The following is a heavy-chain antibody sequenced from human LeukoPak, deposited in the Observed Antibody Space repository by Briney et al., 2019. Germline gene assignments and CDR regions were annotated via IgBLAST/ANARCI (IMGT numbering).Heavy chain of an antibody. V-gene: IGHV4-34*01. CDR2: INRSGST. CDR3: ASGPYYDYVWGSYPVDY. D-gene: IGHD3-16*02. J-gene: IGHJ4*02. Sequence: SETLSLTCAVYGGSFSGYYWSWIRQPPGKGLEWIGEINRSGSTNYNPSLKSRVTISVDTSKNQFSLKLSSVTAADTAVYYCASGPYYDYVWGSYPVDYWGQGTLVTVSS. CDR1: GGSFSGYY.